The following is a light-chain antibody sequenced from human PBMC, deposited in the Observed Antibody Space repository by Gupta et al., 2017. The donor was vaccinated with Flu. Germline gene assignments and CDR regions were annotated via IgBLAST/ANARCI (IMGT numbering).Light chain of an antibody. CDR2: DAS. CDR1: QDIRNY. Sequence: DIQMTQSPSSLSASVGDRVTIRCQASQDIRNYLNWYQQKPGKAPKLLTYDASNLETGVPSRFSGSGSGTDFTFTISSLQPEDIAAYYCQQYDNLPTFGQGTRLEI. V-gene: IGKV1-33*01. CDR3: QQYDNLPT. J-gene: IGKJ5*01.